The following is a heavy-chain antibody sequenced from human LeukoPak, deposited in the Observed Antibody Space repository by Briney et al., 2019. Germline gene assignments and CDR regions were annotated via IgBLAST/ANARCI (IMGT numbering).Heavy chain of an antibody. Sequence: GGSLRLSCAASGFTFSDYYMSWIRQAPGKGLEWVSYISSSGSTIYYADSVKGRFTISRDNAKNSLYLQMNSLRAEDTAVYYCARDHHVTMVRGAADYWGQGTLVTVSS. V-gene: IGHV3-11*01. CDR1: GFTFSDYY. D-gene: IGHD3-10*01. J-gene: IGHJ4*02. CDR3: ARDHHVTMVRGAADY. CDR2: ISSSGSTI.